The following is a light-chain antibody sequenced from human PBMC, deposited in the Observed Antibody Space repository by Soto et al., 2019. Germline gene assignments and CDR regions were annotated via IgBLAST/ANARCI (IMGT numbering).Light chain of an antibody. V-gene: IGKV1-5*03. CDR3: QQYNSYSLLT. CDR1: QSISSW. CDR2: KAS. Sequence: DIQMTQSPSTLSASVGDRVTITCRASQSISSWLAWYQQKPGKAPKLLIYKASSLESGVPSRFSGGGSGTEFTLTISSLQPDDFATYYCQQYNSYSLLTFGGGTKVEIK. J-gene: IGKJ4*01.